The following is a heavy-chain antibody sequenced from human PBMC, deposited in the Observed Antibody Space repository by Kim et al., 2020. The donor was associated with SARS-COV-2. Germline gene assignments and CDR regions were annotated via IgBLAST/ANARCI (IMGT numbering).Heavy chain of an antibody. CDR2: IDPGSGAT. V-gene: IGHV1-2*06. CDR3: TREDPRWFDP. CDR1: GYTFSGHY. Sequence: ASVKVSCKASGYTFSGHYLHWVRQAPGQGLEWMGRIDPGSGATHYAQKFQARVTMTRDTSITTAYMELSSLTSDDTAVFFCTREDPRWFDPWGQGTLVIV. J-gene: IGHJ5*02.